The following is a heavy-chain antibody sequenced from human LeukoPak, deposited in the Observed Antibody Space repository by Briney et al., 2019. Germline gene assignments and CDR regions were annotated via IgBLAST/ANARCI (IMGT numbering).Heavy chain of an antibody. D-gene: IGHD1-26*01. CDR3: ARSGSYYSHLDYYYGMDV. CDR1: GGAFSSYA. V-gene: IGHV1-69*13. Sequence: SVKVSCKASGGAFSSYAISWVRQAPGQGLEWMGGIIPIFGTANYAQKFQGRVTITADESTSTAYMELSSLRSEDTAVYYCARSGSYYSHLDYYYGMDVWGQGTTVTVSS. J-gene: IGHJ6*02. CDR2: IIPIFGTA.